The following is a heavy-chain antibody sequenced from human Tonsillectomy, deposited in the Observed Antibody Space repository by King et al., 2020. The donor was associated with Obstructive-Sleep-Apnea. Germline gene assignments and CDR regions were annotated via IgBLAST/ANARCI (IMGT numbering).Heavy chain of an antibody. V-gene: IGHV4-34*01. CDR3: ASTAMVRN. J-gene: IGHJ4*02. D-gene: IGHD5-18*01. CDR1: GGSFSGYY. Sequence: VQRQHGGAGLLKPSETLSRTCAVYGGSFSGYYWSWIRQPPGKGLEWMWEINHSGSTNYNPSLNSRVTISVDTSKNQFSLKLSSVTAADTAVYYCASTAMVRNWGQGTLVTVSS. CDR2: INHSGST.